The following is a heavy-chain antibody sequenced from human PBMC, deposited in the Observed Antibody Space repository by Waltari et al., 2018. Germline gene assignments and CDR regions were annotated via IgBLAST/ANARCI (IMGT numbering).Heavy chain of an antibody. V-gene: IGHV4-4*09. CDR2: TYTTGGT. Sequence: QVRLQESGPGLVKPSQTLALTCTVSGGSLSGLYWSWIRLSPGKGLEWIGFTYTTGGTNYNPAVKNRVTMSVDTSRGQFSLRLTFLSASDTATYYCARGPSIKWELPGFFDTWGQGILVTVSS. CDR3: ARGPSIKWELPGFFDT. CDR1: GGSLSGLY. D-gene: IGHD1-26*01. J-gene: IGHJ4*02.